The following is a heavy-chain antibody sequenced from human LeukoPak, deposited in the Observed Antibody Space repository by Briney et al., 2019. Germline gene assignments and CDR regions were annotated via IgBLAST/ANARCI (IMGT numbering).Heavy chain of an antibody. CDR3: ARVRDSSSYFGDLDI. V-gene: IGHV4-4*07. D-gene: IGHD2-21*01. J-gene: IGHJ3*02. CDR1: GASMNTYY. Sequence: SETLSLTCTVSGASMNTYYWSWIRQPAGQGLEWIGRIYTRGDTNYNPSLKSRVTMSVDTSKNQFSLRLISVTAADTGVYYCARVRDSSSYFGDLDIWGHGTMVTASS. CDR2: IYTRGDT.